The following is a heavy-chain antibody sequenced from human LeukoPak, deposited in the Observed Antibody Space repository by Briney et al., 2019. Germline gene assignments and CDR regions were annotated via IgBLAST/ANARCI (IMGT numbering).Heavy chain of an antibody. CDR1: GFTFGDYA. D-gene: IGHD3-3*01. CDR2: IRSKAYGGTT. Sequence: GGSLRLSCTASGFTFGDYAMSWVRQAPGKGLEWVGFIRSKAYGGTTEYAASVKGRFTISRDDSKSIAYLQMNSLKTEDTAVYYCTRVGIFGVVIIRRVADAFDIWGQGTMVTVSS. V-gene: IGHV3-49*04. J-gene: IGHJ3*02. CDR3: TRVGIFGVVIIRRVADAFDI.